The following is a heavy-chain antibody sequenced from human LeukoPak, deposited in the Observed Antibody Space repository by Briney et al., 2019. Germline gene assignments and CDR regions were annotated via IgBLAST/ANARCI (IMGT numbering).Heavy chain of an antibody. J-gene: IGHJ4*02. CDR2: ITSRSTT. V-gene: IGHV3-66*01. Sequence: GGSLRLSCAASGFIFSHYGMNWVRQAPGKGLEWVSGITSRSTTYYADSVKGRFTISRDNSKNTLYLQMNSLRAEDTAVYYCARDIYYGSGSYYYWGQGTLVTVSS. CDR3: ARDIYYGSGSYYY. D-gene: IGHD3-10*01. CDR1: GFIFSHYG.